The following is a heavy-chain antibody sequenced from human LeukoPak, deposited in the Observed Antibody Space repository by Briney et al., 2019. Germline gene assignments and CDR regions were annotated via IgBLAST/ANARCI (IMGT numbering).Heavy chain of an antibody. V-gene: IGHV3-21*01. D-gene: IGHD2-15*01. CDR2: ISSSSSHI. Sequence: AGGSLRLSCAASGFTFSSYSMNWVRQAPGKGLEWVSSISSSSSHIYYADSVKGRFTISRDNAKNSLYLQMNSLRAEDTAVYYCARDCSGGSCYRTHDYWGQGTLVTVSS. CDR3: ARDCSGGSCYRTHDY. J-gene: IGHJ4*02. CDR1: GFTFSSYS.